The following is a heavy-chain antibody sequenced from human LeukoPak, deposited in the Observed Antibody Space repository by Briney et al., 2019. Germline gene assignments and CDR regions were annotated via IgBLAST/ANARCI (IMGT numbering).Heavy chain of an antibody. V-gene: IGHV4-30-2*03. CDR1: GYSISSGGYS. CDR3: ARLSGGYDPYFDY. Sequence: SETLSLTCTVSGYSISSGGYSWSWIRQPPGKGLEWIGYIYYSGSTYYNPSLKSRVTISVDTSKNQFSLKLSSVTAADTAVYYCARLSGGYDPYFDYWGQGTLVTVSS. J-gene: IGHJ4*02. CDR2: IYYSGST. D-gene: IGHD5-12*01.